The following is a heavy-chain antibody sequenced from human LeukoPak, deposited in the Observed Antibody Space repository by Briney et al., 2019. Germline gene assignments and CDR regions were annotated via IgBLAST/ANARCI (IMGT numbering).Heavy chain of an antibody. CDR1: GGSISNYY. J-gene: IGHJ3*02. Sequence: SETLSLTCTVSGGSISNYYWNWIRQPPGKGLELIGYIFYSGRTNYNPSLKSRVTLSVDTSKNWFSLRLTSVTAADTAVYYCARTNYDYVWGSTYPDAFDIWGQGTMVTVSS. CDR3: ARTNYDYVWGSTYPDAFDI. CDR2: IFYSGRT. V-gene: IGHV4-59*01. D-gene: IGHD3-16*01.